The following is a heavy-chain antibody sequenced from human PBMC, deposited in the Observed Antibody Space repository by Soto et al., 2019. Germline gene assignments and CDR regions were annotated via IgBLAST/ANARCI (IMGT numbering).Heavy chain of an antibody. Sequence: GAAVQVSCLDFGCTFLSYDINWGRQATGRGLEWMGWMNHNSGNTGYAQKFQGRVTMTRNTSISTAYMELSSLRSEDTAVYYCARGESFYYYDSSGYYYGYFDYWGQGTLVTVSS. J-gene: IGHJ4*02. D-gene: IGHD3-22*01. V-gene: IGHV1-8*01. CDR3: ARGESFYYYDSSGYYYGYFDY. CDR2: MNHNSGNT. CDR1: GCTFLSYD.